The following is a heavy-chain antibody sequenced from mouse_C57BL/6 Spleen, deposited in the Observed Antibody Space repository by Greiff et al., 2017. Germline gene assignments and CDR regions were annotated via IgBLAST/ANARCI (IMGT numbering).Heavy chain of an antibody. CDR3: ARSRYYYAMDY. Sequence: VQLQQSGPGLVKPSQSLSLTCSVTGYSITSGYYWNWIRQFPGNKLEWMGYISYDGSNNYNPSLKNRISITRDTSKNQFFLKLNSVTTEDTATYYCARSRYYYAMDYWGQGTSVTVSS. CDR1: GYSITSGYY. V-gene: IGHV3-6*01. CDR2: ISYDGSN. J-gene: IGHJ4*01.